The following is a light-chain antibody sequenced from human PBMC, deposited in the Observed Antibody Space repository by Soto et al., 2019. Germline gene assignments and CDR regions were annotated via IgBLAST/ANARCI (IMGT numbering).Light chain of an antibody. J-gene: IGKJ1*01. Sequence: ILMTQSPATLSVSPGERATLSCRASQSVSNNLAWYQQKPGQAPRLLIYDASTRATGIPARLSGSGSGTEFTLTISGLQSEDFEVYYCQQYNNWPPWTFGQGTQVEIK. V-gene: IGKV3-15*01. CDR3: QQYNNWPPWT. CDR2: DAS. CDR1: QSVSNN.